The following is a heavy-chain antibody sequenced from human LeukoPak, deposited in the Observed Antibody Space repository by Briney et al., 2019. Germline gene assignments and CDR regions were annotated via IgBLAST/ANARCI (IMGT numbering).Heavy chain of an antibody. J-gene: IGHJ4*02. Sequence: KASETLSLTCTVSGGSISSSNYYWGWIRQPPGKGLEWIGSVYYSGSTHYNPSLKSRVTISVDTSKNQLSLELSSVTAADTAVYYCASNAPLGYCSGGRCYSREVDYWGQGTLVTVSS. CDR3: ASNAPLGYCSGGRCYSREVDY. CDR2: VYYSGST. D-gene: IGHD2-15*01. V-gene: IGHV4-39*06. CDR1: GGSISSSNYY.